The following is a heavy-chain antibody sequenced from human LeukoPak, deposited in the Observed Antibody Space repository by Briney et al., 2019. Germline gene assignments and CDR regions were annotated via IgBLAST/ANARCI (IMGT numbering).Heavy chain of an antibody. CDR2: ISGSGGST. J-gene: IGHJ4*02. CDR1: GFTFSSYA. Sequence: GGSLRLSCAASGFTFSSYAMSWVRQAPGKGLEWVSAISGSGGSTYYADSVKGRFTISRDNSKNTLYLQMNSLRAEDTAVYYCARGTGPYYDFWSGNNFWGQGTLVTVSS. D-gene: IGHD3-3*01. CDR3: ARGTGPYYDFWSGNNF. V-gene: IGHV3-23*01.